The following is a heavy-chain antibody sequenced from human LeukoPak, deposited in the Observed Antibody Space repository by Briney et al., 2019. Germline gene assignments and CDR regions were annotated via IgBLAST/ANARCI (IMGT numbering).Heavy chain of an antibody. V-gene: IGHV4-59*08. D-gene: IGHD1-26*01. Sequence: GSLRLSCAASGVAVSSNYMSWVRQAPGKGLEWIGNIYYSGSTNYNPSLKSRVTISVDTSKNQFSLKLSSVTAADTAVYYCARLEWELNFDYWGQGTLVTVSS. J-gene: IGHJ4*02. CDR3: ARLEWELNFDY. CDR2: IYYSGST. CDR1: GVAVSSNY.